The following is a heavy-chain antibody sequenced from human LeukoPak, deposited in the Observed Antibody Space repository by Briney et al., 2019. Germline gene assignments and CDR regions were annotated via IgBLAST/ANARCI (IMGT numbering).Heavy chain of an antibody. Sequence: SETLSLTCTVPGGSISSYYWSWIRQPPGKGLEWIGYIYYSGSTNYNPSLKSRVTISVDTSKNQFSLKLSSVTPEDTGVYYCARVRKAFSEDWFDPWGQGTLVTVSS. J-gene: IGHJ5*02. D-gene: IGHD2/OR15-2a*01. CDR2: IYYSGST. V-gene: IGHV4-59*12. CDR3: ARVRKAFSEDWFDP. CDR1: GGSISSYY.